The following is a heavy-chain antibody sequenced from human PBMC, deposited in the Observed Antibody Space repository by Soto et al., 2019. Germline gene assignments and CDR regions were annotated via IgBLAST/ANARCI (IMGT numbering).Heavy chain of an antibody. J-gene: IGHJ4*02. CDR1: GFTFSNAW. CDR2: IKSKTDGGTT. D-gene: IGHD3-22*01. CDR3: TTSLDYYDSSGYVDY. Sequence: EVQLVESGGGLVKPGGSLRLSCAASGFTFSNAWMNWVRQAPGKGLEWVGRIKSKTDGGTTDYAAPVKGRFTISRDDSKNTLYLQMNSLKTEDTAMYYCTTSLDYYDSSGYVDYWGQGTLVTVSS. V-gene: IGHV3-15*07.